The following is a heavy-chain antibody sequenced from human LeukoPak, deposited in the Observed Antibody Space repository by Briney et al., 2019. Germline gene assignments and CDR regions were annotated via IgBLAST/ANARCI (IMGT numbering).Heavy chain of an antibody. D-gene: IGHD1-1*01. Sequence: PSETLSLTCTVSGGSISSYYWSWIRQPPGKGLEWIGYIYYSGSTNYNPSLKSRLTISVDTSRNQFSLKLSSVTAADTAVYYCAKYIRDSGTYNFDYWGQGTLVTVSS. V-gene: IGHV4-59*01. CDR1: GGSISSYY. J-gene: IGHJ4*02. CDR3: AKYIRDSGTYNFDY. CDR2: IYYSGST.